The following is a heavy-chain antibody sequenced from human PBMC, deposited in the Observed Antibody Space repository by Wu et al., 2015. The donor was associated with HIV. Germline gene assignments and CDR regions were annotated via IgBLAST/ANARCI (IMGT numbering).Heavy chain of an antibody. Sequence: QVQLVQSGAEVKKPGASVKVSCKASGYTFTSYGISWVRQAPGQGLEWMGGLIPVSKTPNYARKFQRVTISTDTSTKTTFMELANLRSDDTALYYCAISLILSTGFILFDSWGQGTLVTVSS. J-gene: IGHJ4*02. V-gene: IGHV1-18*01. D-gene: IGHD3-9*01. CDR2: LIPVSKTP. CDR3: AISLILSTGFILFDS. CDR1: GYTFTSYG.